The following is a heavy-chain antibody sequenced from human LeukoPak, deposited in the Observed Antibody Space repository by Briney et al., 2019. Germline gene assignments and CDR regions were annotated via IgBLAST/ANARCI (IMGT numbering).Heavy chain of an antibody. CDR3: ARIPETLPMVSLSWFDP. J-gene: IGHJ5*02. D-gene: IGHD4/OR15-4a*01. Sequence: SETLSLTCAVSGGSISSSNWWSWVRQPPGKGLEWIGEIYHSGSTNYNPSLKSRVTISVDKSKNQFSLKLSSVTAADTAVYYCARIPETLPMVSLSWFDPWGQGTLVTVSS. CDR1: GGSISSSNW. CDR2: IYHSGST. V-gene: IGHV4-4*02.